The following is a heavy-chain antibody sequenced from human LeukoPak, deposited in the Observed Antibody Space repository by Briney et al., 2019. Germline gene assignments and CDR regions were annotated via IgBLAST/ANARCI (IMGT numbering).Heavy chain of an antibody. V-gene: IGHV3-30-3*01. CDR2: ISYDGSNK. Sequence: GGSLRLSCAASGFTFSSYAMHWVRQAPGKGLEWVAVISYDGSNKYYADSVKGRFTISRDNAKNSLYLQMNSLRAEDTAVYYCARVSCSGGSCYGGQYYFDYWGQGTLVTVSS. J-gene: IGHJ4*02. CDR1: GFTFSSYA. CDR3: ARVSCSGGSCYGGQYYFDY. D-gene: IGHD2-15*01.